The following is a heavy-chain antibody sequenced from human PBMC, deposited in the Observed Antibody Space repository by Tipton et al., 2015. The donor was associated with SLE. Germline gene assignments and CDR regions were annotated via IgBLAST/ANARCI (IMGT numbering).Heavy chain of an antibody. D-gene: IGHD1-1*01. CDR2: INRDGSST. J-gene: IGHJ3*02. Sequence: SLRLSCATSGFDFSSNEMNWVRQAPGKGLVWVSRINRDGSSTSYADSVKGRFTVSRDNAKSTLYLQMNSLRAEDTAVYYCAREENWNERIWGQGTMVTVSS. CDR1: GFDFSSNE. V-gene: IGHV3-74*01. CDR3: AREENWNERI.